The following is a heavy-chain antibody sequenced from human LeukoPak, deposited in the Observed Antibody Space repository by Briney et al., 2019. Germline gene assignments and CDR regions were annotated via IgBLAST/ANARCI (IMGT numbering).Heavy chain of an antibody. Sequence: PGGSLRLSCAASGFTFSSYSMNWVRQAPGKGLEWVSSISSSSSYIYYADSVKGRFTISRDNAKNSLYLQMNSLRAEDTAVYYCAREGVSSSRGAFDIWGQGTMVTVSS. CDR3: AREGVSSSRGAFDI. J-gene: IGHJ3*02. V-gene: IGHV3-21*01. CDR1: GFTFSSYS. CDR2: ISSSSSYI. D-gene: IGHD6-13*01.